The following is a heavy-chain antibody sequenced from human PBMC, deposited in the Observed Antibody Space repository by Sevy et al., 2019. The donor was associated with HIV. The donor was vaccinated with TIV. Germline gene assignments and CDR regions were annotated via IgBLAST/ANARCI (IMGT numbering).Heavy chain of an antibody. J-gene: IGHJ3*02. CDR2: ISPYNGDT. CDR1: GYSFTNYG. V-gene: IGHV1-18*01. D-gene: IGHD3-3*01. CDR3: ARDPPWEVLRISHESDPFDI. Sequence: ASVKVSCQTSGYSFTNYGITWVRQAPGQGLEWMGWISPYNGDTHYSQRLQGRVTMTTDTSTSTAYMELRSLRSDDTAVYYRARDPPWEVLRISHESDPFDIWGQGTLVTVSS.